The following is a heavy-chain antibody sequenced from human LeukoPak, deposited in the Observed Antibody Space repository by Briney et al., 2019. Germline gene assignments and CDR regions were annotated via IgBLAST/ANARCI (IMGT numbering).Heavy chain of an antibody. CDR3: AHLAYCGGDCYTDLYYFDY. CDR2: IYWDDDK. V-gene: IGHV2-5*02. D-gene: IGHD2-21*02. Sequence: SGPTLVKPTQTLTLTCTFSGFSLGTSGVGVGWIRQPPGKALEWLALIYWDDDKRYSPSLKSRLTITKDTSKNQVVLTMTNMDPVDTATYYCAHLAYCGGDCYTDLYYFDYWGQGTLVTVSS. CDR1: GFSLGTSGVG. J-gene: IGHJ4*02.